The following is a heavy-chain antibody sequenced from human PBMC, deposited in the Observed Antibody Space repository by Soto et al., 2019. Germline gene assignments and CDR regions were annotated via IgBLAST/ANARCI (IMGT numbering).Heavy chain of an antibody. D-gene: IGHD6-19*01. CDR2: ISHDGSNK. J-gene: IGHJ4*02. Sequence: QVQLVESGGGVVQPGRSLRLACAASGFSFSSCAMHWVRQAPGKALEWVAVISHDGSNKYYADSVKGRFTISRDNSKNTLYLQMNSLRPEDTAVYYCARVSIAVAGIAYYFDYWGQGTLVTVSS. V-gene: IGHV3-30-3*01. CDR1: GFSFSSCA. CDR3: ARVSIAVAGIAYYFDY.